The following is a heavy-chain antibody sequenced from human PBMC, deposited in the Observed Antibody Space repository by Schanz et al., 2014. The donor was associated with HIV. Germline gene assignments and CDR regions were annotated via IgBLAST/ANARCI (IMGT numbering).Heavy chain of an antibody. V-gene: IGHV3-7*01. CDR1: GFTFSRYW. CDR2: IKEDGSEK. CDR3: ARDGGEV. Sequence: EVQVAESGGGLVQPGGSLRLSCAASGFTFSRYWMTWVRQAPGKGLEWVANIKEDGSEKYHADSVKGRFTISRDNAKNSLFLQMESLRAEDTAVYYCARDGGEVWGQGTTVTVSS. J-gene: IGHJ6*02. D-gene: IGHD3-16*01.